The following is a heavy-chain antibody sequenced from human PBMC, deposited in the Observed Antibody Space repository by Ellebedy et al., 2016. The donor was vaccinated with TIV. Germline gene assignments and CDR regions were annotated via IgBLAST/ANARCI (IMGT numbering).Heavy chain of an antibody. CDR1: GGSISSGGYS. D-gene: IGHD2-2*01. CDR3: ASIVVVPAAAGGWFDP. J-gene: IGHJ5*02. Sequence: LRLXCAVSGGSISSGGYSWSWIRQPPGKGLEWIGYIYHSGSTYYNPSLKSRVTISVDRSKNQFSLKLSSVTAADTAVYYCASIVVVPAAAGGWFDPWGQGTLVTVSS. V-gene: IGHV4-30-2*01. CDR2: IYHSGST.